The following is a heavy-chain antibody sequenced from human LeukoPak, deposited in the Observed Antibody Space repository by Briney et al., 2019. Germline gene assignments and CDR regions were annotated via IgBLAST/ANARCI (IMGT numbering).Heavy chain of an antibody. Sequence: GGAPRLSCSAPGFTFSSYLMSWVRQAPGKGLGGVANIKQDGSEKYYVDSVKGRFTISRDNAKNSLYLQMNSLRAEDTAVYYCARDRGSYYYMDVWGKGTTVTVSS. CDR3: ARDRGSYYYMDV. V-gene: IGHV3-7*01. D-gene: IGHD3-10*01. CDR1: GFTFSSYL. J-gene: IGHJ6*03. CDR2: IKQDGSEK.